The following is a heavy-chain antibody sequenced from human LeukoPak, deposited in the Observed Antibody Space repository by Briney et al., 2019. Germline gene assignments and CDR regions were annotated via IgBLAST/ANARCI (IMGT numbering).Heavy chain of an antibody. CDR2: MNPNSGNT. D-gene: IGHD6-13*01. CDR1: GYTFTSYD. V-gene: IGHV1-8*01. Sequence: ASVKVSCKASGYTFTSYDINWVRQATGQGLEWMGWMNPNSGNTGYAQKFQGRVTMTRNTSISTAYMELSSLRSEDTAVYYCAREGVRQLARGYYYGMDVWGQGTTVTVSS. J-gene: IGHJ6*02. CDR3: AREGVRQLARGYYYGMDV.